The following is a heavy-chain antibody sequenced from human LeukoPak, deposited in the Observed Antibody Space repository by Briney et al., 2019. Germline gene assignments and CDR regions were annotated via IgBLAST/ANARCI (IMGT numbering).Heavy chain of an antibody. D-gene: IGHD5-18*01. Sequence: GGSLRLSCTASGFTFSSYAMSWVRQAPGEGLEWVSGIIGSGGSTYYADSVKGRFTISRDNSKNTLYLQMNSLRAEDTAVYYCAKERGTAMVRSYYMDVWGKGTTVTVSS. CDR2: IIGSGGST. CDR1: GFTFSSYA. V-gene: IGHV3-23*01. J-gene: IGHJ6*03. CDR3: AKERGTAMVRSYYMDV.